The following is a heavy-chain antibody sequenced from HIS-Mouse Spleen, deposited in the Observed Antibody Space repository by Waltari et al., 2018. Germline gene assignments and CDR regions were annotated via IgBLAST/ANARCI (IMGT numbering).Heavy chain of an antibody. J-gene: IGHJ2*01. CDR2: ST. Sequence: STNYNPSLKSRVTISVDTSKNQFSLKLSSVTAADTAVYYCARGLLLGIGEYFDLWGRGTLVTVSS. D-gene: IGHD7-27*01. V-gene: IGHV4-59*09. CDR3: ARGLLLGIGEYFDL.